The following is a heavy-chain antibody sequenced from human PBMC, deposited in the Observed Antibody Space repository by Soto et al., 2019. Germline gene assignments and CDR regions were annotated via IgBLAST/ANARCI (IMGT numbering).Heavy chain of an antibody. CDR3: SIGSCSAETFDV. Sequence: QVHLVQSGAEVKKPGSSVKVSCKAAGGTFSTYTLIWLRQAPGQGLEWMGRIIPMLTVRHSAQKFQGRVTLTADKSTSTAFMELTSLRSDATAVYYCSIGSCSAETFDVWGQGTMVTVSS. V-gene: IGHV1-69*02. D-gene: IGHD2-2*01. CDR2: IIPMLTVR. CDR1: GGTFSTYT. J-gene: IGHJ3*01.